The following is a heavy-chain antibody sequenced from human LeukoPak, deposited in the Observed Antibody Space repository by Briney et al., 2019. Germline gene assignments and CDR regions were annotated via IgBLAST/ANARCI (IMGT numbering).Heavy chain of an antibody. V-gene: IGHV3-74*01. J-gene: IGHJ4*02. CDR2: IKTDGTTT. CDR1: GFTFSSYW. D-gene: IGHD6-19*01. Sequence: GGSLRLSCAASGFTFSSYWMHWVRQAPGEGLVWVSRIKTDGTTTNYADSVKGRFTVSRDNAKNTLCLQMNSLRAEDTAVYYCARGPYTSGVYRLDYWGQGTLVTVSS. CDR3: ARGPYTSGVYRLDY.